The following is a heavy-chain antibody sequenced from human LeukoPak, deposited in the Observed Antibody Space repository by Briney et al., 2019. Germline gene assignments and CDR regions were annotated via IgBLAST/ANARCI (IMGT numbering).Heavy chain of an antibody. J-gene: IGHJ3*02. Sequence: GGSLRLSCAASGFTFSNYWMHWVRQAPGKGLEWVSRINPDGSSSNYADSVKGRLTISRDNSKNTLYLQMNSLRAEDTAVYYCARDLEDSSPFGAFDMWGQGTMVTVSS. CDR3: ARDLEDSSPFGAFDM. D-gene: IGHD3-22*01. V-gene: IGHV3-74*01. CDR2: INPDGSSS. CDR1: GFTFSNYW.